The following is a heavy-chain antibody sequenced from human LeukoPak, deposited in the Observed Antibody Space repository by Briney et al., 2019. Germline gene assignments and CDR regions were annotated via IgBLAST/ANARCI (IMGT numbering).Heavy chain of an antibody. D-gene: IGHD6-13*01. V-gene: IGHV5-10-1*01. CDR3: ARHNSSWSPFDY. Sequence: GESLKISCKGSGYSFTSYWISWVRQMPGKGLEWMGRIDPSDSYTNYSPPFQGHVTISTDKSINTAYLQWSSLTASDTAMYYCARHNSSWSPFDYWGQGTLVTVSS. J-gene: IGHJ4*02. CDR1: GYSFTSYW. CDR2: IDPSDSYT.